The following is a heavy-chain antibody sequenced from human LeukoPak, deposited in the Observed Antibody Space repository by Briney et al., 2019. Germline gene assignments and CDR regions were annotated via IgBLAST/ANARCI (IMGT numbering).Heavy chain of an antibody. CDR1: GGSISSGSYY. J-gene: IGHJ4*02. D-gene: IGHD5-18*01. V-gene: IGHV4-61*10. CDR2: IYYSGST. Sequence: SETLSLTCTVSGGSISSGSYYWSWIRQPAGKGLEWIGYIYYSGSTNYNPSLKSRVTISVDTSKNQFSLKLSSVTAADTAVYYCARGALGGYSFDYWGQGTLVTVSS. CDR3: ARGALGGYSFDY.